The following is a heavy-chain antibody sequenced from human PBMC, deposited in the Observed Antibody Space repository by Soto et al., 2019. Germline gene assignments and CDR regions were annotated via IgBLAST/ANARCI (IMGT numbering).Heavy chain of an antibody. D-gene: IGHD3-10*01. Sequence: QITLKESGPTLVKPTQTLTLTCTVSGFSLTTSGVGVGWIRQPPGKALEWLALIYWDDDKRYSPSLKSSLTITKDTSKNQVVLTMTNMDPVDTATYSSAHRAYYGSGIYTLDYWGQGTLVTVSS. CDR2: IYWDDDK. V-gene: IGHV2-5*02. J-gene: IGHJ4*02. CDR3: AHRAYYGSGIYTLDY. CDR1: GFSLTTSGVG.